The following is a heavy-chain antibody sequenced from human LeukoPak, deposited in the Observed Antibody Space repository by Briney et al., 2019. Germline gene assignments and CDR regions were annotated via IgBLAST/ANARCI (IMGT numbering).Heavy chain of an antibody. CDR3: ARGLISSGWYRDGYPSDAFDI. CDR2: ISSSSRYI. J-gene: IGHJ3*02. D-gene: IGHD6-19*01. V-gene: IGHV3-21*01. CDR1: GFTFSSYS. Sequence: GGSLRLSCAASGFTFSSYSMNWVRQAPGKGLEWVSSISSSSRYIYYVDSVKGRFTISRDNAKNSLYLQMNSLRAEDTAVYYCARGLISSGWYRDGYPSDAFDIWGQGTMVTVSS.